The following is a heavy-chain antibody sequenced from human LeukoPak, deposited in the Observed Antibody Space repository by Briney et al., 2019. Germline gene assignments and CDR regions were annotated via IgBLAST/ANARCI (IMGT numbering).Heavy chain of an antibody. CDR3: AKDQYCTSTSCYVGY. D-gene: IGHD2-2*01. CDR2: IRYDGTIK. CDR1: GFIFSSYG. Sequence: GGSLRLSCAASGFIFSSYGMHWVRQAPGKGLEWVAFIRYDGTIKYYADSVKGRFTISRDNSKNTLYLQMNSLRAEDTAVYYCAKDQYCTSTSCYVGYWGQGTLVTVSS. V-gene: IGHV3-30*02. J-gene: IGHJ4*02.